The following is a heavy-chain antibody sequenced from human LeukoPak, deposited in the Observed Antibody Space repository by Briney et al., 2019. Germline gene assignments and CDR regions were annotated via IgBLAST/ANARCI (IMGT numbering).Heavy chain of an antibody. D-gene: IGHD3-3*01. V-gene: IGHV4-34*01. CDR1: GGSFSGYY. CDR3: ARTIYDFWSGYYDLFDY. J-gene: IGHJ4*02. CDR2: INHSGST. Sequence: SETLSLTCAVYGGSFSGYYWSWIRQPPGKGLEWIGEINHSGSTNYNPSLKSRVTISVDTSKNQFSLKLSSVTAADTGVYYCARTIYDFWSGYYDLFDYWGQGTLVTVSS.